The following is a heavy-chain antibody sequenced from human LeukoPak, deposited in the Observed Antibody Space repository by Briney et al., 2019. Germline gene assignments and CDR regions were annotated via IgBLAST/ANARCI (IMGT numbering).Heavy chain of an antibody. Sequence: PSETLSLTCAVSGGSIRSSTYYWGWIRQSPGKGLGWIGSFSYSGSTNYNPSLKSRITISIDTSNNHFSLKLSSVTAADTAVYYCARHYYYGSGKYVPFDYWGQGTLVTVSS. CDR1: GGSIRSSTYY. J-gene: IGHJ4*02. D-gene: IGHD3-10*01. CDR3: ARHYYYGSGKYVPFDY. V-gene: IGHV4-39*01. CDR2: FSYSGST.